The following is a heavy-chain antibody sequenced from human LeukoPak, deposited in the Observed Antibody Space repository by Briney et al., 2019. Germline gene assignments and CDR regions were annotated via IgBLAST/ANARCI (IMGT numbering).Heavy chain of an antibody. CDR1: GYTFTGYY. CDR3: ARGGYSYGYSDFDY. CDR2: INPNSGGT. V-gene: IGHV1-2*02. D-gene: IGHD5-18*01. J-gene: IGHJ4*02. Sequence: ASVKVSCKASGYTFTGYYMHWVRQAPGQGLEWMGWINPNSGGTDYAQKFQGRVTMTRDTSISTAYMELSRLRSDDTAVYYCARGGYSYGYSDFDYWGQGTLVTVSS.